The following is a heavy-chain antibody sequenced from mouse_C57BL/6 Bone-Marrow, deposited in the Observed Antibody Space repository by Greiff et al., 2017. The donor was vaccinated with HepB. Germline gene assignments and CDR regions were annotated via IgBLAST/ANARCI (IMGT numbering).Heavy chain of an antibody. CDR1: GYSFTGYF. J-gene: IGHJ1*03. D-gene: IGHD1-1*01. V-gene: IGHV1-20*01. Sequence: EVQLQESGPELVKPGDSVKISCKASGYSFTGYFMNWVMQSHGKSLEWIGRINPYNGDTFYNQKFKGKATLTVDKSSSTAYMELRSLTSEDSAVYYCARSRNYGSSYWYFDVWGTGTTVTVSS. CDR2: INPYNGDT. CDR3: ARSRNYGSSYWYFDV.